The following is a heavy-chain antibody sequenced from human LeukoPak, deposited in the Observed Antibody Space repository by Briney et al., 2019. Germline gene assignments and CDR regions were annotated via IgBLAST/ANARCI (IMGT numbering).Heavy chain of an antibody. J-gene: IGHJ4*02. CDR2: INHSGST. Sequence: KSSETLSLTCTVSGGSISSYYWSWIRQPPGKGLEWIGEINHSGSTNYNPSLKSRVTISVDTSKNQFSLKLSSVTAADTAVYYCARRSYSKPVDYWGQGTLVTVSS. V-gene: IGHV4-34*01. CDR3: ARRSYSKPVDY. D-gene: IGHD1-26*01. CDR1: GGSISSYY.